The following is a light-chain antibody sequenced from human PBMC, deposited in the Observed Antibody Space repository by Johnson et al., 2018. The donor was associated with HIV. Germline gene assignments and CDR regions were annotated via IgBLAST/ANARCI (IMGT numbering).Light chain of an antibody. V-gene: IGLV1-51*02. CDR1: RSNIGNNY. CDR2: ENN. Sequence: QSVLTQPPSVSAAPGQKVTISCSGSRSNIGNNYVSWYQQLPGTAPKLLIYENNKRPSGIPDRFSGSKSGTSATRGSTSLQPGDEAAYYCGTWDSSLSAHYVFGTGTKVTVL. CDR3: GTWDSSLSAHYV. J-gene: IGLJ1*01.